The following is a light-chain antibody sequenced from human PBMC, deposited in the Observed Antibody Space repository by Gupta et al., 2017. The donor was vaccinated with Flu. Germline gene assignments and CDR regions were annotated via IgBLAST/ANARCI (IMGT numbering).Light chain of an antibody. CDR1: QSVRTK. V-gene: IGKV3-15*01. J-gene: IGKJ5*01. CDR3: QQYTNWPSSLS. CDR2: EAS. Sequence: IVMRQSPGFLSVSPGERATLSCKASQSVRTKVAWYQQRPGRAPRLLIYEASTRATGVPDRFTGSGSGTDFTLTISSLQSEDFVVYYCQQYTNWPSSLSFGQGTRLEI.